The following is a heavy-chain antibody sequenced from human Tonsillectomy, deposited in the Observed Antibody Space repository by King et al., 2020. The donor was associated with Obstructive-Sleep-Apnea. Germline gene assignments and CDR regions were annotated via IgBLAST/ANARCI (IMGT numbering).Heavy chain of an antibody. CDR1: GGSISCRNW. J-gene: IGHJ6*02. CDR2: SYQRGSA. CDR3: ARTNYYYYGMDV. Sequence: VQLQESGPGLVKPSGTLSLTCAVSGGSISCRNWWRWVRQPPGKGVEWIWESYQRGSANYNPSLKRPVSLSVDKSKNQFSLNLSSVTAADAAVYYCARTNYYYYGMDVWGQGTTVTVSS. V-gene: IGHV4-4*02.